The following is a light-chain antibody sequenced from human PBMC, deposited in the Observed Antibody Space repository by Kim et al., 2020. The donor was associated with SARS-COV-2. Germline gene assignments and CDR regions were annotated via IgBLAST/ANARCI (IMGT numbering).Light chain of an antibody. J-gene: IGLJ3*02. V-gene: IGLV3-21*04. Sequence: APVKTARITCGGNNIGSKSVHWYQQKPGQAPVLVIYYDSDRPSGIPERFSGSNSGNTATLTISRVEAGDEADYYCQVWDSSSDHRVFGGGTKVTVL. CDR3: QVWDSSSDHRV. CDR1: NIGSKS. CDR2: YDS.